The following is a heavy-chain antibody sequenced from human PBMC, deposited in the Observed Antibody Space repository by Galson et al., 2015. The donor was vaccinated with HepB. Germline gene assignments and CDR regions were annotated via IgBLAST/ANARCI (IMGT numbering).Heavy chain of an antibody. D-gene: IGHD1-14*01. J-gene: IGHJ6*03. CDR2: IIPAFGAA. CDR3: ARDPSNNYDYYYYMDV. CDR1: GGNFNNFA. V-gene: IGHV1-69*05. Sequence: SVKVSCKASGGNFNNFAITWVRKAPGQGLEWVGRIIPAFGAANYAQKFQGRVTMTRDTSITTAYMELRGLKSDDTAVYYCARDPSNNYDYYYYMDVWGKGTTVTVSS.